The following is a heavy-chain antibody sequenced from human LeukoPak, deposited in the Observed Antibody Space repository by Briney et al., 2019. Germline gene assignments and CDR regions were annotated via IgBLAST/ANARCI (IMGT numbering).Heavy chain of an antibody. CDR3: ASPYGY. Sequence: SETLSLTCTVSGGSISSGSYYWSWIRQPAGKGLEWIGRIYTSGSTNYNPSLKSRVTISVDTSKKQFSLKLRSVTAADTAVYYCASPYGYWGQGTLVTVSS. V-gene: IGHV4-61*02. CDR2: IYTSGST. CDR1: GGSISSGSYY. D-gene: IGHD4-17*01. J-gene: IGHJ4*02.